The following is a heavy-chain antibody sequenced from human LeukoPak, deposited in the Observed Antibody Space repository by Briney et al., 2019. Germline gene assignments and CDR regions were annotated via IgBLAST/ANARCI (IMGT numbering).Heavy chain of an antibody. J-gene: IGHJ4*02. D-gene: IGHD3-10*01. CDR3: ARDPYNSGSSYFDY. V-gene: IGHV3-53*01. CDR1: GLTVSSNY. CDR2: IYSGGST. Sequence: GGSLRLSCAVSGLTVSSNYMSWVRQAPGKGLEWVSAIYSGGSTFYADSVKGRFTVSRDNSKNTLYVQMNSLRAEDTAVYYCARDPYNSGSSYFDYWGQGTLVTVSS.